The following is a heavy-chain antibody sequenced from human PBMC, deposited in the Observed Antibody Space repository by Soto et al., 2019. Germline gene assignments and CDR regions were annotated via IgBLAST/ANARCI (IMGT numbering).Heavy chain of an antibody. Sequence: PSETLSLTCSVSGASINNFAYYWGWIRQPPGKGLEWIGTAYYNENTYYNPSLKSRVAISVDTAKNQFSLNLRSVTAADTAIYFCARRERYYGSPGWFDPWGQGTLVTVSS. V-gene: IGHV4-39*01. CDR3: ARRERYYGSPGWFDP. J-gene: IGHJ5*01. CDR2: AYYNENT. D-gene: IGHD3-10*01. CDR1: GASINNFAYY.